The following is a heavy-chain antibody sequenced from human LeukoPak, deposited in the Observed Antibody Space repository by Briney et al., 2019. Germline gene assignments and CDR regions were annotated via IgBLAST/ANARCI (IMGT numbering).Heavy chain of an antibody. J-gene: IGHJ4*02. V-gene: IGHV3-30*02. CDR3: AILTGSPNHLKLDDN. CDR1: GFTFSSYG. Sequence: GGSLRLSCAASGFTFSSYGMHWVRQAPGKGLEWVAFIRYDGSNKYYADSVKGRFTISRGNSKNTLYLQMNSLRAEDTAVYYCAILTGSPNHLKLDDNWGQGTLVTVSS. CDR2: IRYDGSNK. D-gene: IGHD3-9*01.